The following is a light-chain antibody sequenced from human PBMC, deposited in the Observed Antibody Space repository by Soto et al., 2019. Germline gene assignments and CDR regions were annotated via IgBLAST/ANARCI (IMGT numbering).Light chain of an antibody. CDR2: EVS. CDR3: ISYAGSNLLYV. J-gene: IGLJ1*01. Sequence: QSALTQPPSASGSPGQSVTISCTGTSSDVGGYNYVSWYQQHPGKAPKLMIYEVSKRPSGVPDRFSGSKSGNTASLTFSGLQAEDEADYYCISYAGSNLLYVFGTGTKLTV. V-gene: IGLV2-8*01. CDR1: SSDVGGYNY.